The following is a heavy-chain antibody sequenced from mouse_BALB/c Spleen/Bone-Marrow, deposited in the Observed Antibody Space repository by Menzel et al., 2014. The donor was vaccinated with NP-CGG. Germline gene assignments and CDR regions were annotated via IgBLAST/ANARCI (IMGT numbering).Heavy chain of an antibody. CDR1: GFTFSNYG. D-gene: IGHD2-1*01. V-gene: IGHV5-6-3*01. Sequence: EVKVVESGGGLVQPGGSLKLSCAASGFTFSNYGMSWVRQTPDKRLELVATINGNGGSTYYPDSVKGRFTISRDTAKNTLYLQMSSLKSEETAMYYCVRGNYGNYVGYFDFWGQGTTFTVSS. CDR3: VRGNYGNYVGYFDF. CDR2: INGNGGST. J-gene: IGHJ2*01.